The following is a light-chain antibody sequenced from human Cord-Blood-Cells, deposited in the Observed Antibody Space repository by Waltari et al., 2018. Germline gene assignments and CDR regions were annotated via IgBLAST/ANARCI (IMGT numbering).Light chain of an antibody. Sequence: TQSPGTLSLSPGERATLSCRAIQSVSSSYLAWYQQRPGQAPRLLLYGASSRATGIPDRFSGSGSGTDFTLTISRLEPEDFAVYYCQQYGSSLYPFGQGTKLEIK. CDR2: GAS. CDR3: QQYGSSLYP. J-gene: IGKJ2*01. V-gene: IGKV3-20*01. CDR1: QSVSSSY.